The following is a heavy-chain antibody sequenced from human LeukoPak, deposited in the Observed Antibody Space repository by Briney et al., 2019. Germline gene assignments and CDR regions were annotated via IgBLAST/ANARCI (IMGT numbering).Heavy chain of an antibody. V-gene: IGHV3-33*01. CDR2: IWYDASYK. Sequence: GGSLRLSCEAPGFTFSGSGMHWVRQAPGKGLEWVAIIWYDASYKYYADSVKGRFSISRDNSKNTLYLQMNSLREDDSSVYYCARDLGTTSSSGWYFDPWGRGTLVSVSS. J-gene: IGHJ2*01. CDR3: ARDLGTTSSSGWYFDP. D-gene: IGHD1-14*01. CDR1: GFTFSGSG.